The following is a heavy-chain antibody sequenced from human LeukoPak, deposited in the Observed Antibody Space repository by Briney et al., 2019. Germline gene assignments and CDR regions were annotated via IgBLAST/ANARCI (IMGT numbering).Heavy chain of an antibody. J-gene: IGHJ4*02. CDR3: ARERRDGYKVYFDY. CDR1: GDSISSFY. Sequence: SETLSLTCTVSGDSISSFYWSWIRQPAGKGLEWIGRIYTSGSTNYNPSLKSRVTMSVDTSKNQFSLKLSSVTAADTAVYYCARERRDGYKVYFDYWGLGTLVTVSS. D-gene: IGHD5-24*01. CDR2: IYTSGST. V-gene: IGHV4-4*07.